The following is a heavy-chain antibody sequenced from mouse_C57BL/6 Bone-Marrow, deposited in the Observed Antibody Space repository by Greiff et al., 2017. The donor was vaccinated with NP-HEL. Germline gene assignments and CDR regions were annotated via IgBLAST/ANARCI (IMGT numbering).Heavy chain of an antibody. V-gene: IGHV5-12*01. CDR3: ARQLRRYFDV. Sequence: EVNVVESGGGLVQPGGSLKLSCAASGFTFSDYYMYWVRQTPEKRLEWVAYISNGGGSTYYPDTVKGRFTISRDNAKNTLYLQMSRLKSEDTAMYYCARQLRRYFDVWGTGTTVTVSS. CDR2: ISNGGGST. D-gene: IGHD1-1*01. CDR1: GFTFSDYY. J-gene: IGHJ1*03.